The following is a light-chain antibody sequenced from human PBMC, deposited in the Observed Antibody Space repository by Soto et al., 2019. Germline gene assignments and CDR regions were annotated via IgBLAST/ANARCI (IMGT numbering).Light chain of an antibody. CDR3: QQYNSYPWT. Sequence: DIQMTQSPSTLSASVGDRVTITCRASQSISSWLAWYQQKPGKAPKLLIYKASSLESGGPSRFSGSGSGTEFTLTISSLQPDDFATYYCQQYNSYPWTVGQGTKVEI. J-gene: IGKJ1*01. V-gene: IGKV1-5*03. CDR2: KAS. CDR1: QSISSW.